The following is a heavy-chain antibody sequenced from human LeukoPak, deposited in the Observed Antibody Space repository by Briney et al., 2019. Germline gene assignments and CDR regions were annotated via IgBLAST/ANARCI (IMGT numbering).Heavy chain of an antibody. CDR2: ISGSGGST. D-gene: IGHD3-3*01. J-gene: IGHJ4*02. V-gene: IGHV3-23*01. CDR1: GFTFSSYA. CDR3: AKEAPTWTYYDFWSGPSYFDY. Sequence: GGSLRLSCAASGFTFSSYAMSWVRQAPGKGLEWVSAISGSGGSTYYADSVKGRFTISRDNSKNTLYLQMNSLRAEDTAVYYCAKEAPTWTYYDFWSGPSYFDYWGQGTLVTVSS.